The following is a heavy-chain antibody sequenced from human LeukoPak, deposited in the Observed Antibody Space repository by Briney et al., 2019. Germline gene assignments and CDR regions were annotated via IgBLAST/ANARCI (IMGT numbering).Heavy chain of an antibody. J-gene: IGHJ3*02. Sequence: SVKVSCKASGGTFSSYAISWVRQAPGQGLEWMGGIIPIFGTANYAQKFQGRVTITADESTSTAYMGLSSLRSEDTAVYYCARDKTQVVGDAFDIWGQGTMVTVSS. CDR3: ARDKTQVVGDAFDI. V-gene: IGHV1-69*13. CDR1: GGTFSSYA. D-gene: IGHD2-15*01. CDR2: IIPIFGTA.